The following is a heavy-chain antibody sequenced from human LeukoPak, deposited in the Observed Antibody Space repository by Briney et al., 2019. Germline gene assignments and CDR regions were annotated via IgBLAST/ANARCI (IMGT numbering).Heavy chain of an antibody. CDR2: IYSGGST. CDR1: GFTVSSNY. Sequence: PGGSLRLSCAASGFTVSSNYMSWVRQAPGKGLEWVSIIYSGGSTFYADSVRGRFTISRDNSKNTLYLQMNSLRAEDTAVYYCARAGLGYCSGGSCPFYFDYWGQGTLVTVPS. CDR3: ARAGLGYCSGGSCPFYFDY. D-gene: IGHD2-15*01. J-gene: IGHJ4*02. V-gene: IGHV3-53*01.